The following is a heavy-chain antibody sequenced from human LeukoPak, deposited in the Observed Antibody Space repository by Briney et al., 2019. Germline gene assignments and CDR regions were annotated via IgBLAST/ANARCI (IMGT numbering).Heavy chain of an antibody. Sequence: GASVKVSCKASGGTFSSYAISWVRQAPGQGLEWMGGLIPIYGSANYAQKFQGRLTITSDESTRTVYMELSSLRPEDSAVHYCAGFFYDNSGDAFDIWGQGTMVTVSS. CDR2: LIPIYGSA. CDR3: AGFFYDNSGDAFDI. J-gene: IGHJ3*02. V-gene: IGHV1-69*01. D-gene: IGHD3-22*01. CDR1: GGTFSSYA.